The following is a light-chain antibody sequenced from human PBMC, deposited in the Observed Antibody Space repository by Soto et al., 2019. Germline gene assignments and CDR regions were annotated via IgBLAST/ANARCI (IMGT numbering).Light chain of an antibody. V-gene: IGKV1-5*01. CDR3: QHTRT. CDR2: DAS. CDR1: QNINNW. Sequence: DFQMTQSPSTLSASVGDRVTITCRASQNINNWVAWSQQKPGKAPKFLIYDASTLQRGVSSRFSGSGFGTECSLPINSLQPDDSGSYYCQHTRTFGHGTKVEVK. J-gene: IGKJ1*01.